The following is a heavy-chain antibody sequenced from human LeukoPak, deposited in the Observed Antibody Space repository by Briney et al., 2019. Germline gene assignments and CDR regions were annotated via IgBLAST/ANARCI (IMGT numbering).Heavy chain of an antibody. Sequence: GGSQRLSCAASGFTFSSYSMNWVRQAPGKGLEWVSHISSSSSTRYYADSVKGRFTLSRDNAKNSLYLQMNSLRAEDTAVYYCARGPSGYHNTGGQGTLVTVSS. CDR1: GFTFSSYS. V-gene: IGHV3-48*01. J-gene: IGHJ4*02. CDR3: ARGPSGYHNT. CDR2: ISSSSSTR. D-gene: IGHD5-12*01.